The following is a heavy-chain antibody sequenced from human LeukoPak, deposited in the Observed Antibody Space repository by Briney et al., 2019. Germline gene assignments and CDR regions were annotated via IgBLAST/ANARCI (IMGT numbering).Heavy chain of an antibody. D-gene: IGHD3-10*01. J-gene: IGHJ4*02. Sequence: SVKVSCKASGGTFSSYAISWVRQAPGQGLEWMGGIIPIFGTANYAQKFQGRVTITADKSTSTAYMELSSLRSEDTAVYYCASESTYYYGSGSSARNDYWGQGTLVTVSS. CDR3: ASESTYYYGSGSSARNDY. CDR1: GGTFSSYA. V-gene: IGHV1-69*06. CDR2: IIPIFGTA.